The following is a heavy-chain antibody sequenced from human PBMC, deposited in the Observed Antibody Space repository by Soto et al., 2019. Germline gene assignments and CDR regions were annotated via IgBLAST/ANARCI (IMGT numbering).Heavy chain of an antibody. J-gene: IGHJ5*02. CDR1: GYPLTSYS. CDR2: INAGNGNT. D-gene: IGHD2-15*01. CDR3: ARDLGGWTVS. Sequence: GASMKGSCKASGYPLTSYSMHLVRQAPEQRLERMGWINAGNGNTKYSQKFQGRVTITRDTSASTAYMELSSLRSEDTAVYDCARDLGGWTVSWGQGTLVTVSS. V-gene: IGHV1-3*01.